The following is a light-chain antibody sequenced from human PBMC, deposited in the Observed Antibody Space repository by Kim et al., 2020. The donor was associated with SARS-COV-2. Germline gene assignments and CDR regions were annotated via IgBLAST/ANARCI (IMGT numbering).Light chain of an antibody. CDR1: SSDVGGYNY. V-gene: IGLV2-14*01. Sequence: QSALTQPASVSGSPGQSITISCTGTSSDVGGYNYVSWYQQHPGKAPKLMIYDVSKRPSGVSNRFSGSKSDNTASLTISGLQAEDEADYYCSSYTSSSTSWVFGGGTQLTVL. J-gene: IGLJ3*02. CDR3: SSYTSSSTSWV. CDR2: DVS.